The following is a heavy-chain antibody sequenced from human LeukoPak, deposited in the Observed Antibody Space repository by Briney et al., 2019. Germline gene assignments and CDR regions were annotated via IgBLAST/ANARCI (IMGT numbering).Heavy chain of an antibody. D-gene: IGHD4-17*01. CDR1: GGYISSGDYY. CDR2: IYYSGNT. V-gene: IGHV4-30-4*01. J-gene: IGHJ6*04. Sequence: PSETLSLTCTVSGGYISSGDYYWSRIRQPPGKGLEWIGYIYYSGNTYYNPSLKSRITISIDTSKNQFSLKLSSVTAADTAVYFCARDPPAYGDYSRGYGMDVWGRGTTVIVSS. CDR3: ARDPPAYGDYSRGYGMDV.